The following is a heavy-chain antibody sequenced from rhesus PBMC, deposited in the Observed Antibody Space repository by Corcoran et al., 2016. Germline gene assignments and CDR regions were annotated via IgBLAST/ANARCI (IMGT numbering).Heavy chain of an antibody. J-gene: IGHJ4*01. V-gene: IGHV4-143*01. CDR2: IYGGSGCT. D-gene: IGHD1-7*02. CDR1: GGSISGYYL. Sequence: QVQLQESGPGVVKPSETLSLTCAVSGGSISGYYLWSWIRQPPGKGLEWIGYIYGGSGCTSYNHSLKSRVIISIDTSKNQFSLKLSSVTAADTAVYYCARRTRYNWNDGDYWGQGVLVTVSS. CDR3: ARRTRYNWNDGDY.